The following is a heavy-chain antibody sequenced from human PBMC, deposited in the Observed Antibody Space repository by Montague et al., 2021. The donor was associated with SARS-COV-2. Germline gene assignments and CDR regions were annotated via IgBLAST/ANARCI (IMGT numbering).Heavy chain of an antibody. CDR1: GGSVSTYY. CDR3: ARDQGLRGWFDP. V-gene: IGHV4-59*02. J-gene: IGHJ5*02. Sequence: SETLSLTCTVSGGSVSTYYWSWLRQPPGKGLGWIGFLYFSGSATTYNPSLKSRVTISIDTSKNQSSLDLSSVTAADTAVYFCARDQGLRGWFDPWGQGTLVAVSS. CDR2: LYFSGSAT.